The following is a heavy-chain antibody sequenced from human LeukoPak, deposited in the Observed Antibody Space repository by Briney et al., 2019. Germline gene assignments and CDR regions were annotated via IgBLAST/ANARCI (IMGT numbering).Heavy chain of an antibody. J-gene: IGHJ4*02. CDR2: ISGSGGST. Sequence: PGGSLRLSCAASGFTFSSYAMSWVRQAPGKGLEWVSAISGSGGSTYYADSVKGRFTISRDDSKNTLYLQMNSLRAEDTAVYYCARRDYDFWSGYGWGQGTLVTVSS. V-gene: IGHV3-23*01. CDR3: ARRDYDFWSGYG. D-gene: IGHD3-3*01. CDR1: GFTFSSYA.